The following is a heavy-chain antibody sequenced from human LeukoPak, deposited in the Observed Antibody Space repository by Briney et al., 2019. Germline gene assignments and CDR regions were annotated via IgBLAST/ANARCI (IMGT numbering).Heavy chain of an antibody. CDR3: ARDLAAAGTWFHP. V-gene: IGHV3-33*01. D-gene: IGHD6-13*01. Sequence: PGRSLRLSCAASGFTFSSYGMHWVRQAPGKGLEWVAVIWYDTSNKYYADSVKGRFTISRDNSKNTLYLQMNSLRAEDTAVYYCARDLAAAGTWFHPWGQGTLVTVSS. CDR2: IWYDTSNK. J-gene: IGHJ5*02. CDR1: GFTFSSYG.